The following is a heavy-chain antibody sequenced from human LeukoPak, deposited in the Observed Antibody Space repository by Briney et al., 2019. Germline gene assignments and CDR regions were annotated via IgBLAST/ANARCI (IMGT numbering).Heavy chain of an antibody. CDR2: IYTSGST. V-gene: IGHV4-61*02. D-gene: IGHD5-18*01. CDR1: GGSISSGSYY. Sequence: TLSLTCTVSGGSISSGSYYWSWIRQPAGKGLEWIGRIYTSGSTNYNPSLKSRVTISVDTSKNQFSLKLSSVTAADTAVYYCARGRGYSYPGDFDYWGQGTLVTVSS. J-gene: IGHJ4*02. CDR3: ARGRGYSYPGDFDY.